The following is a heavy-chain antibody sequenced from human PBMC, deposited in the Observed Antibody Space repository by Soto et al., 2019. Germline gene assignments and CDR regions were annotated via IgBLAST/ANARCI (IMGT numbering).Heavy chain of an antibody. J-gene: IGHJ5*02. CDR3: ARDLGTTVVTSWFDP. CDR2: INAGNGNT. V-gene: IGHV1-3*01. D-gene: IGHD4-17*01. CDR1: GYTFTSYA. Sequence: GASVKVSCKASGYTFTSYAMHWVRQAPGQRLEWMGWINAGNGNTKYSQKFQGRVTITRDTSASTAYMELSSLRSEDTAVYYCARDLGTTVVTSWFDPWGQGTLVTVSS.